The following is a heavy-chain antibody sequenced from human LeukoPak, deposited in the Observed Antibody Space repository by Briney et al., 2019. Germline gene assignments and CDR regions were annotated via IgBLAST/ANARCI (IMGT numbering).Heavy chain of an antibody. CDR1: GFTFSSYS. J-gene: IGHJ4*02. CDR3: ARVHRLSYASFDY. CDR2: ISSSSSYI. Sequence: GGSLRLSCAASGFTFSSYSMNWVRQAPGKGLEGVSSISSSSSYIYYADSVKGRFTISRDNAKNSLYLQMNSLRAEDTAVYYCARVHRLSYASFDYWGQGTLVTVSS. D-gene: IGHD1-26*01. V-gene: IGHV3-21*01.